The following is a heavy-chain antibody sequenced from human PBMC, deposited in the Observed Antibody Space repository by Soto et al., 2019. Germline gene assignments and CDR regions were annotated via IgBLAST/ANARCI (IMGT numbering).Heavy chain of an antibody. D-gene: IGHD3-3*01. CDR2: IKQDGSEK. J-gene: IGHJ5*02. CDR1: GFTFSSYW. CDR3: ARVRPFASGYLGWFDP. Sequence: PGGSLRLSCAASGFTFSSYWMSWVRQAPGRGLEWVANIKQDGSEKYYVDSVKGRFTISRDNAKNSLYLQMNSLRAEDTAVYYCARVRPFASGYLGWFDPWGQGTLVTSPQ. V-gene: IGHV3-7*01.